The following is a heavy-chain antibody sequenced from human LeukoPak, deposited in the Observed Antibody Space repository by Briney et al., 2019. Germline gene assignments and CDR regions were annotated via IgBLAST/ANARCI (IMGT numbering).Heavy chain of an antibody. D-gene: IGHD2-2*01. V-gene: IGHV3-11*06. J-gene: IGHJ6*02. CDR3: ARDKCSSTICYYYYGMDV. CDR1: GFTFSDYY. CDR2: ISSTSIYT. Sequence: PGGSLRLSCAASGFTFSDYYMSWIRQAPGKGLEWVSDISSTSIYTNYADSVKGRFTISRDNAKNSLYLQMNSLRDEDTAVYYCARDKCSSTICYYYYGMDVWGQGTTVTVSS.